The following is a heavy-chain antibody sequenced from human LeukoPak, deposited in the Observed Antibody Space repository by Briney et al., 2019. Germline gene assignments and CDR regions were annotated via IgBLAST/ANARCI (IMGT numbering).Heavy chain of an antibody. J-gene: IGHJ5*02. CDR1: GFTFSQHW. V-gene: IGHV3-7*01. Sequence: GGSLRLSCAASGFTFSQHWMSWVRQAPGKGLEWMANVSPDGSAKFYVDSVKGRFSISRDNAKSSLYLQVNSLRAEDTAVYYCARDYNWGWGPWGQGTLVTVSS. CDR2: VSPDGSAK. D-gene: IGHD3-16*01. CDR3: ARDYNWGWGP.